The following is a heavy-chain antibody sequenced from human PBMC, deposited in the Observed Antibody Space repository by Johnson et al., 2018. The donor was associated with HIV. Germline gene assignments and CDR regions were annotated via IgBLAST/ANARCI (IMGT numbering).Heavy chain of an antibody. CDR3: WSWGRDAFDI. J-gene: IGHJ3*02. CDR2: ISYDGSNK. V-gene: IGHV3-30*03. D-gene: IGHD7-27*01. CDR1: GFTFSSYG. Sequence: QVQLVESGGGVVQHGRSLRLSCAASGFTFSSYGMHWVRQAPGKGLEWVAVISYDGSNKYYADSVKGRFTISRDNSKNSLYLQMNSLRAEDTAVYYCWSWGRDAFDIWGQGTMVTVSS.